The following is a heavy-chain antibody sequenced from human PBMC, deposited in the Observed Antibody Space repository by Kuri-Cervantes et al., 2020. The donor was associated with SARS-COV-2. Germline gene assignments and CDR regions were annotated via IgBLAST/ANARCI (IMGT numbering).Heavy chain of an antibody. D-gene: IGHD6-25*01. Sequence: GESLKISCAASGFTFSSYAMHRVRQAPGKGLEWVAVISYDGSNKYYADSVKGRFTISRDNSKNTLYLQMNSLRAEDTAVYYCARQGGRAIYFDYWGQGTLVTVSS. CDR3: ARQGGRAIYFDY. J-gene: IGHJ4*02. CDR1: GFTFSSYA. V-gene: IGHV3-30-3*01. CDR2: ISYDGSNK.